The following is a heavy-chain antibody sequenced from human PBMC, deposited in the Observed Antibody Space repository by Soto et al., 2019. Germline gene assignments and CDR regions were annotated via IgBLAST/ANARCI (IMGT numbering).Heavy chain of an antibody. V-gene: IGHV3-23*01. D-gene: IGHD3-3*01. CDR2: ISGSGGST. Sequence: PGGSLRLSCAASGFTFSSYAMSWVRQAPGKGLEWVSAISGSGGSTYYADSVKGRFTISRDNSKNTLYLQMNSLRAEDTAVYYCARDEVVSIVFGYWGQGTLVTVSS. CDR3: ARDEVVSIVFGY. CDR1: GFTFSSYA. J-gene: IGHJ4*02.